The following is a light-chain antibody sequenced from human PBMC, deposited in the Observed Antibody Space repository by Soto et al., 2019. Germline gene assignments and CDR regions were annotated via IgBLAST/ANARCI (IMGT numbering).Light chain of an antibody. Sequence: DIVMTQSPDSLAVSLGERATINCKSSQSHLESPNNKNYLAWYQQKPGQPPKLVIHWASTRESGVPDRFSGSGSGTDFTLTISSLQAEDVAVYYCQQYYSTPRTFGQGTKLEIK. CDR2: WAS. CDR1: QSHLESPNNKNY. CDR3: QQYYSTPRT. V-gene: IGKV4-1*01. J-gene: IGKJ2*01.